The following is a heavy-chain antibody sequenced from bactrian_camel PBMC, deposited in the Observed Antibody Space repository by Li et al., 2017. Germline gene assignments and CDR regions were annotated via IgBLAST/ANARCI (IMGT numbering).Heavy chain of an antibody. J-gene: IGHJ4*01. CDR3: TRETQWVGYHEFAEY. D-gene: IGHD5*01. V-gene: IGHV3S53*01. CDR2: IDADGTT. CDR1: GYTYNRNC. Sequence: HVQLVESGGGSVQAGGSLRLSCAASGYTYNRNCMAWFRQAPGKEREGGAAIDADGTTSYADSVKGRFTISEDNAKNSVYLQINALKRGDTAVYYCTRETQWVGYHEFAEYWGQGTQVTVS.